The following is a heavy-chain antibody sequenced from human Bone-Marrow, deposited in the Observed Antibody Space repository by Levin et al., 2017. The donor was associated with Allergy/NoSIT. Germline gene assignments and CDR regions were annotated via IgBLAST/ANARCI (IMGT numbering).Heavy chain of an antibody. CDR3: ARVMTTVTTYAFDI. Sequence: GGSLRLSCAASGFIFNSCAMSWVRQAPEKGLEWVSAISGGDAVTYYADSVKGRFTISRDISKNTLYLQMNSLRAEDTAVYYCARVMTTVTTYAFDIWGQGTMVTVSS. J-gene: IGHJ3*02. CDR2: ISGGDAVT. CDR1: GFIFNSCA. D-gene: IGHD4-17*01. V-gene: IGHV3-23*01.